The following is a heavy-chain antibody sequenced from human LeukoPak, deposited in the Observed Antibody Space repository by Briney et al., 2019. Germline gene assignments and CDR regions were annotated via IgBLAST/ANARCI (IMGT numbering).Heavy chain of an antibody. J-gene: IGHJ6*02. CDR2: INHNGNVN. CDR1: GFTFSSFW. Sequence: GGSLRLSCAASGFTFSSFWMSWARQAPGKGLEWVASINHNGNVNYYVDSVKGRFTISRDNAKNSLYLQMSNLRAEDTAVYFCARGGGLDVWGQGATVTVSS. V-gene: IGHV3-7*03. CDR3: ARGGGLDV. D-gene: IGHD3-16*01.